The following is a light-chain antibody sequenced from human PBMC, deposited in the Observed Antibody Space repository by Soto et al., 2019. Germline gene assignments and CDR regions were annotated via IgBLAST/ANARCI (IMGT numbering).Light chain of an antibody. CDR2: STD. CDR3: VLYMSSHIYV. V-gene: IGLV8-61*01. CDR1: SGSVSTSHY. J-gene: IGLJ2*01. Sequence: QTVVTQEPSFSVSPGGTVTLTCGLSSGSVSTSHYASWYQQTPGQTPRTLIYSTDTRSSGVPDRFSGSILGNKAALTITGAQAADESDYYSVLYMSSHIYVFGGGTQLTVL.